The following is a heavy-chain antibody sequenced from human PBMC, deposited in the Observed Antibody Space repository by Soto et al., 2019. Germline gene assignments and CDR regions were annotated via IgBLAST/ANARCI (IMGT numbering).Heavy chain of an antibody. J-gene: IGHJ4*02. Sequence: ESGGGVVQPGRSLRLSCAASGFTFSSYGMHWVRQAPGKGLEWVAVIWYDGSNKYYADSVKGRFTISRDNSKNTLYLQMNSLRAEDTAVYYCARDGSGYGDYPFDYWGQGTLVTVSS. CDR1: GFTFSSYG. D-gene: IGHD4-17*01. V-gene: IGHV3-33*01. CDR2: IWYDGSNK. CDR3: ARDGSGYGDYPFDY.